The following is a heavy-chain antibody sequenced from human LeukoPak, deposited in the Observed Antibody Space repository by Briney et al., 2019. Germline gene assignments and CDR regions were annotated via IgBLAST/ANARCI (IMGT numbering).Heavy chain of an antibody. CDR1: GFTFSSYA. Sequence: GGSLRLSCAASGFTFSSYAMSWVRQAPGKGLEWVANIKQDGSEKYYVDSVKGRFTISRDNAKNSLYLQMNSLRAEDTAVYYCARGSRLVTDYWGQGTLVTVSS. D-gene: IGHD3-9*01. V-gene: IGHV3-7*03. CDR3: ARGSRLVTDY. CDR2: IKQDGSEK. J-gene: IGHJ4*02.